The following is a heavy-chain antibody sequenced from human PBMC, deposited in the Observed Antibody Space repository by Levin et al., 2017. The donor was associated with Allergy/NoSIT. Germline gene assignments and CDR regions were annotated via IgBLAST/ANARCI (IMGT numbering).Heavy chain of an antibody. CDR1: GYIFTGYY. J-gene: IGHJ6*02. CDR2: IKPYSGGT. D-gene: IGHD2-21*02. V-gene: IGHV1-2*06. CDR3: ARVAYCGGDCSRRYYYGMDV. Sequence: ASVKVSCKASGYIFTGYYIHWVRQAPGQGLEWMGRIKPYSGGTNSAQKFQGRVTMTRDTSISTAYMELSSLRSDDTAVYYCARVAYCGGDCSRRYYYGMDVWGQGTTVTVSS.